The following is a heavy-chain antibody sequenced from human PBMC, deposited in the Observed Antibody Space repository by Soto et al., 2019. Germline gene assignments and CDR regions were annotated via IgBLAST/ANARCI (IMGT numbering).Heavy chain of an antibody. D-gene: IGHD3-3*01. CDR2: IIPIFGTA. CDR3: AREIGLGPTILGVAPLVSGTGLWFDP. J-gene: IGHJ5*02. Sequence: QVQLVQSGAEVKKPGSSVKVSCKASGGTFSSYSISWVRQAPGQGLEWMGGIIPIFGTANYAPKFQGRVTITADESTSTAYMALTSLRSGDMAVYYCAREIGLGPTILGVAPLVSGTGLWFDPWGQGTLVTVSS. CDR1: GGTFSSYS. V-gene: IGHV1-69*01.